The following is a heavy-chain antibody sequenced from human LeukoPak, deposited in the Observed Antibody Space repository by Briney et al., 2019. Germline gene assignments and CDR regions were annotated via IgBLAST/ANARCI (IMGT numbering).Heavy chain of an antibody. CDR3: SRYDSDTGDFDP. CDR1: GGSISGSTSY. J-gene: IGHJ5*02. Sequence: SESLSLTCTVSGGSISGSTSYWGWIRQSPGKGLEWIGLLNYSGTTYYNPSFKSRVSISIDRSRTQFSLKLSSVTAADTAFYYCSRYDSDTGDFDPWGQGTLVTISS. V-gene: IGHV4-39*07. D-gene: IGHD3-10*01. CDR2: LNYSGTT.